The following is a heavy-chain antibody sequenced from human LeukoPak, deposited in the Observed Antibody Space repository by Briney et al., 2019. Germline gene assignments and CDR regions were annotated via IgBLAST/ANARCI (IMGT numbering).Heavy chain of an antibody. CDR3: ARRPTNRFGEPPNYFDY. J-gene: IGHJ4*02. CDR1: GGSISCSSYY. D-gene: IGHD3-10*01. V-gene: IGHV4-39*07. CDR2: IYYSGST. Sequence: SETLSLTCTVSGGSISCSSYYWGWIRQPPGKGLEWIGSIYYSGSTYYNPSLKSRVTISVDTSKNQFSLKLSSVTAADTAVYYCARRPTNRFGEPPNYFDYWGQGTLVTVSS.